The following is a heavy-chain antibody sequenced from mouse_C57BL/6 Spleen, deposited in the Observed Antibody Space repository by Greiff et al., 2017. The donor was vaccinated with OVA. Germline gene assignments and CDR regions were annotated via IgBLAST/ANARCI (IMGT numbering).Heavy chain of an antibody. CDR3: ARGRGCHDYDDWFAY. J-gene: IGHJ3*01. CDR2: ISDGGSYT. D-gene: IGHD2-4*01. CDR1: GFTFSSYA. Sequence: EVKLVEPGGGLVKPGGSLKLSCAASGFTFSSYAMSWVRQTPEKRLEWVATISDGGSYTYYTDNVKGRFTISRDNAKNNLYLQLSQLKSEDTAMYYCARGRGCHDYDDWFAYWGQGTLVTVSA. V-gene: IGHV5-4*03.